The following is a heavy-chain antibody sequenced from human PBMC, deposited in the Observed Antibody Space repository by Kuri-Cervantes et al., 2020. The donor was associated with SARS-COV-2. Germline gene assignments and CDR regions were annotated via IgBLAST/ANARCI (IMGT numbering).Heavy chain of an antibody. Sequence: GGCLRLSCAASGFTFSDYYMSWIRQAPGKGLEWVSYISSSGSTIYYADSVKGRFAISRDNAKNSLYLQMNSLRAEDTAVYYCARTGLPGWYYYYGMDVWGQGTTVTVSS. CDR2: ISSSGSTI. CDR1: GFTFSDYY. J-gene: IGHJ6*02. CDR3: ARTGLPGWYYYYGMDV. V-gene: IGHV3-11*01. D-gene: IGHD2-15*01.